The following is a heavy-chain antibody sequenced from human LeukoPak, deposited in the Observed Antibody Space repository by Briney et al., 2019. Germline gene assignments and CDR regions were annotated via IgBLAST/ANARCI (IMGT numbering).Heavy chain of an antibody. V-gene: IGHV1-69*13. Sequence: SVKVSCKASGGILSKWSISWVRQAPGQGLEWVGTIIPEFDEAHYAQKLQGRVTISADDSATAAYMELRSLRSDDTAVYYCASGGVTVYSYGPDYWGQGTLVAVSS. J-gene: IGHJ4*02. CDR1: GGILSKWS. D-gene: IGHD5-18*01. CDR3: ASGGVTVYSYGPDY. CDR2: IIPEFDEA.